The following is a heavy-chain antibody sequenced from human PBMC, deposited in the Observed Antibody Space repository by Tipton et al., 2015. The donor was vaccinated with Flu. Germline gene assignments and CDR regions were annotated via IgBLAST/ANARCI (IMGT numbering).Heavy chain of an antibody. CDR1: GGSISSSSYY. D-gene: IGHD2-2*01. J-gene: IGHJ4*02. CDR2: IYYTGTT. CDR3: ASPRLGSCSSPGCSDY. V-gene: IGHV4-39*01. Sequence: GLVKPSETLSLTCTVSGGSISSSSYYWGWIRQPPGKGLEWIGSIYYTGTTYYNPSLKSRGSISVDRSKNQFSLKLSSVTAADTAVYYCASPRLGSCSSPGCSDYWGQGTLVTVSS.